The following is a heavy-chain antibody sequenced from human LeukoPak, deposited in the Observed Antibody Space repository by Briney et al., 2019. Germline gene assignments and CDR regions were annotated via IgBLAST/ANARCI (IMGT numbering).Heavy chain of an antibody. CDR2: IKQDGSEK. J-gene: IGHJ6*03. CDR3: ARVNNYINV. V-gene: IGHV3-7*01. CDR1: GFTFSSYW. Sequence: GGSLRLSCAASGFTFSSYWMAWVRQAPGKGLEWVANIKQDGSEKYYVDSVKGRFTISRDNAKNSLYLRMSSLRAEDTAVYYCARVNNYINVWGQGTTVTVSS. D-gene: IGHD2/OR15-2a*01.